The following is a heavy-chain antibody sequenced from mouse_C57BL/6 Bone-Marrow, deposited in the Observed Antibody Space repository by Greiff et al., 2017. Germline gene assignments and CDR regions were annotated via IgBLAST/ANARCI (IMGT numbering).Heavy chain of an antibody. J-gene: IGHJ4*01. CDR2: IHPNSGST. D-gene: IGHD1-1*01. V-gene: IGHV1-64*01. Sequence: VQLQQPGAELVKPGASVKLSCKASGYTFTSYWMHWVKQRPGQGLEWIGMIHPNSGSTNYNEKFKSKATLTVDKSSSTAYMQLSSLTSEDSAVYYFSRERGFGLLPFYYAMDYWGQGTSVTVSS. CDR3: SRERGFGLLPFYYAMDY. CDR1: GYTFTSYW.